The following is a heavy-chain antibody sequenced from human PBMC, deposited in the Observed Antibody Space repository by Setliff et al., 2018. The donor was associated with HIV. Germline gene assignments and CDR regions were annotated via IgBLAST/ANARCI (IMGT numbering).Heavy chain of an antibody. J-gene: IGHJ4*02. D-gene: IGHD6-13*01. V-gene: IGHV3-11*04. Sequence: GGSLRLSCAASGFTFSDYYMCWIRQAPGKGLEWVSYISSRGSTIYYADSVKGRFTISRDNAKNSLYLQMNTLRAEDTAVYYCARGGFSSSWYSWGQGTLVTVSS. CDR2: ISSRGSTI. CDR3: ARGGFSSSWYS. CDR1: GFTFSDYY.